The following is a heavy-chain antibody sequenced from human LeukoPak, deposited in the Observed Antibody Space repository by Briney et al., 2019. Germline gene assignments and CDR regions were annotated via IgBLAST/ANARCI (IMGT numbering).Heavy chain of an antibody. V-gene: IGHV1-2*02. CDR1: GYTFTGYY. CDR2: INPNSGGT. CDR3: ARGQRTYCSSTSCYGETRFYP. Sequence: ASVKVSCKASGYTFTGYYMHWVRQAPGQGLEWMGWINPNSGGTNYAQKFQGRVTMTRDTSISTAYMELSRLRSGDTAVYYCARGQRTYCSSTSCYGETRFYPWGQGTLVTVSS. D-gene: IGHD2-2*01. J-gene: IGHJ5*02.